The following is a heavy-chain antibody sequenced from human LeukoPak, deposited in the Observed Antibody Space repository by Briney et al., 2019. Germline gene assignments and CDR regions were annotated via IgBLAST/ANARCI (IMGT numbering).Heavy chain of an antibody. Sequence: PGGSLRLSCAASGFTFSDYYMSWIRQAPWKGLEWVSYISSSGSTIYYADSAKGRFTISRDNAKNSLYLQMNSLRAEDTAVYYCAIAKVRGVIFWWGQGTLVTVSS. CDR3: AIAKVRGVIFW. CDR2: ISSSGSTI. CDR1: GFTFSDYY. D-gene: IGHD3-10*01. J-gene: IGHJ4*02. V-gene: IGHV3-11*04.